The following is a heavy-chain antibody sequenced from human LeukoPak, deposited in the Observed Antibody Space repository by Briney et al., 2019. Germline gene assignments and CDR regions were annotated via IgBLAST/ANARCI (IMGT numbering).Heavy chain of an antibody. CDR1: GGTFSSYA. CDR3: ARAIPSGYYGSGSYFDY. V-gene: IGHV1-69*13. CDR2: IIPIFGTA. Sequence: ASVKVSCKASGGTFSSYAISWVRQAPGQGLEWMGGIIPIFGTANYAQKFQGRVTITADESTSTAYMELSSLRSEDTAVYYCARAIPSGYYGSGSYFDYWGQGTLVTVSS. J-gene: IGHJ4*02. D-gene: IGHD3-10*01.